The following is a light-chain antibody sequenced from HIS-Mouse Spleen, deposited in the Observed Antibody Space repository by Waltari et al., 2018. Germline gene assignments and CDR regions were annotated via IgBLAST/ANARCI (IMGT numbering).Light chain of an antibody. CDR3: QQYYSLWT. J-gene: IGKJ1*01. CDR2: AAS. Sequence: AIQMTQSPSSLSASTGDRVTITCRASQGISSYLAWYQQKPGKAPKLLIYAASTLQSGVPSRFSGSGSGTDFTLTISCLQSEDFATYYCQQYYSLWTFGQGTKVEIK. V-gene: IGKV1-8*01. CDR1: QGISSY.